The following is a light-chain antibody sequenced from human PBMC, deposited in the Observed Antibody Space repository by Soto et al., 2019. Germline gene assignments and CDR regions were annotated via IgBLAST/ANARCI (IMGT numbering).Light chain of an antibody. Sequence: EIVLTQSPGTLSLSPGERATLSCRASQSVSSNYLAWYQRKPGQAPRLLIYGASSRATDIPNRFSGSGSGPDFTLTITRLEPEDFAVSFCPQYGGSPPPFGKGPKVEIK. CDR2: GAS. J-gene: IGKJ1*01. CDR1: QSVSSNY. V-gene: IGKV3-20*01. CDR3: PQYGGSPPP.